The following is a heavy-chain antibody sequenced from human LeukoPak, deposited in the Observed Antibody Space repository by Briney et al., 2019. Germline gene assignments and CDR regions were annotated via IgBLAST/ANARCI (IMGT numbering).Heavy chain of an antibody. CDR2: FDPEDGET. J-gene: IGHJ4*02. V-gene: IGHV1-24*01. Sequence: ASVKVSCKVSGYTLTELSMHWVRQAPGKGLEWMGGFDPEDGETIYAQKFQGRVTMTEDTSTDTAYMELSSLRSEDTAVYYCATATSIMTTAFNWGQGTLVTVSS. D-gene: IGHD3-16*01. CDR3: ATATSIMTTAFN. CDR1: GYTLTELS.